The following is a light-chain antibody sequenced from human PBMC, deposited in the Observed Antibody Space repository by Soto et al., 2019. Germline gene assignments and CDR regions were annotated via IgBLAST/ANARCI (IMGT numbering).Light chain of an antibody. CDR3: QQYNRPSWT. CDR1: QSISSW. J-gene: IGKJ1*01. Sequence: DIQMTQTPSTRSASVGDRVTMTCRASQSISSWLAWYQQKPGKAPKLLIYDASSLESGVPSRFSGSGSGTEFTLTISSLQPDDFATYYCQQYNRPSWTFGQGTKVEIK. CDR2: DAS. V-gene: IGKV1-5*01.